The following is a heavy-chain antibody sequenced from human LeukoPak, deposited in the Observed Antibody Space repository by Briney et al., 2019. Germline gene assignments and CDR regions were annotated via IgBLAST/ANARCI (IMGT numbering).Heavy chain of an antibody. CDR3: RYFDY. Sequence: GGSLRLSCAASGFIFINAWMSWVRKAPGKGLEWVGRIKSKTDGGTTDYAAPVKGRFTISRDDSDNTLYLQMNSLEIEDTAVYYCRYFDYWGQGTLVTVSS. J-gene: IGHJ4*02. V-gene: IGHV3-15*01. CDR2: IKSKTDGGTT. CDR1: GFIFINAW.